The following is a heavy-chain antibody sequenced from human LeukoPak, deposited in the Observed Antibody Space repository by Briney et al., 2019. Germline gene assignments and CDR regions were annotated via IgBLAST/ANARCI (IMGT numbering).Heavy chain of an antibody. J-gene: IGHJ4*02. CDR1: GFTFDDYG. CDR2: INWNGGST. CDR3: ARARFTIFGVGGRTYYFDY. D-gene: IGHD3-3*01. V-gene: IGHV3-20*04. Sequence: PGGSLRLSCAASGFTFDDYGMSWVRQAPGKGLEWVSGINWNGGSTGYADSVKGRFTISRDNAKNSLYLQMNSLRAEDTALYYCARARFTIFGVGGRTYYFDYWGQGTLVTVSS.